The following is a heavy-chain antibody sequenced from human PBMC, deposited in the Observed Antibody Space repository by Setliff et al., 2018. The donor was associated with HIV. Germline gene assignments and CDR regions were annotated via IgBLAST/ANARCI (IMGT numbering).Heavy chain of an antibody. CDR3: GRTNGNWGPGNH. J-gene: IGHJ5*02. CDR1: GFTFSPYA. D-gene: IGHD3-10*01. Sequence: TEGSLRLPCATSGFTFSPYAMNWVRQAPGKGLEWVSDIGGSGVSTYYAESVKGRFIISRDNSKNTLYLEMNSLRVEDTAVYYCGRTNGNWGPGNHWGQGTLVTVSS. CDR2: IGGSGVST. V-gene: IGHV3-23*01.